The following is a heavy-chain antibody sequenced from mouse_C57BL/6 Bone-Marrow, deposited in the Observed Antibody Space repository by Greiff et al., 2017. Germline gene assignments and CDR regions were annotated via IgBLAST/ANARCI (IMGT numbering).Heavy chain of an antibody. CDR3: ARSSYGSSLYYFDY. D-gene: IGHD1-1*01. CDR2: IEPEDGET. CDR1: GFNIKDYY. Sequence: DVKLVESGAELVKPGASVKLSCTASGFNIKDYYMHWVKQRTEQGLEWIGRIEPEDGETKYAPKFQGKATITADTSSNTAYLQLSSLTSEDTAVYYCARSSYGSSLYYFDYWGQGTTLTVSS. J-gene: IGHJ2*01. V-gene: IGHV14-2*01.